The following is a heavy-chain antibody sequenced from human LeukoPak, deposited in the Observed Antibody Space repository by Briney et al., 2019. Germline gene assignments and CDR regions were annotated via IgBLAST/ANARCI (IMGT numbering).Heavy chain of an antibody. D-gene: IGHD2-2*01. CDR1: GYTFTGYY. CDR3: AADQLLSYYYGMDV. Sequence: ASVKVSCKASGYTFTGYYMHWVRQAPGQGLEWMGWINPNSGGTNYAQKFQGRVTMTRDTSISTAYTELSRLRSDDTAVYYCAADQLLSYYYGMDVWGQGTTVTVSS. J-gene: IGHJ6*02. V-gene: IGHV1-2*02. CDR2: INPNSGGT.